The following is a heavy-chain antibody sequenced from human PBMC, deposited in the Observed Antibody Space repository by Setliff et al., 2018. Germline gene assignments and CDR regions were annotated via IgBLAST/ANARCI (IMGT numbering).Heavy chain of an antibody. J-gene: IGHJ5*02. V-gene: IGHV4-34*01. CDR1: GGTFSDYH. CDR2: INHRGST. Sequence: PSETLSLTCAAYGGTFSDYHWTWIRQSPEKGLEWIGEINHRGSTNYNPSLKSRVTILVDTSKNQFSLNLRSVTAADRAVYYCARGRNIAARLLDAWGQGTLVTVSS. CDR3: ARGRNIAARLLDA. D-gene: IGHD6-6*01.